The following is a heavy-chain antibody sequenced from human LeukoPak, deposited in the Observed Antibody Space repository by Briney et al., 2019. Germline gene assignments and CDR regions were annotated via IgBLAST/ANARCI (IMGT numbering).Heavy chain of an antibody. CDR3: ARDLGGTTSAIDY. D-gene: IGHD1-1*01. V-gene: IGHV3-33*01. CDR2: IWYDGSNK. Sequence: PGGSLRLSCAASGFTFTDYGMHWVRQAPGKGLEWVAVIWYDGSNKYYADSVKGRFTISRDNPKNTLYLQMNSLRAEDLAVYYCARDLGGTTSAIDYWGQETLVTVSS. CDR1: GFTFTDYG. J-gene: IGHJ4*02.